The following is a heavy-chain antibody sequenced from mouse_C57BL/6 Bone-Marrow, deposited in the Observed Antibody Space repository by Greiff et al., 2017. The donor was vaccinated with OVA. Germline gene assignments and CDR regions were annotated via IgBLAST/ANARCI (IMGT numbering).Heavy chain of an antibody. CDR3: ARGGGTTPHYFDY. CDR2: IYPGDGDT. J-gene: IGHJ2*01. D-gene: IGHD1-1*01. V-gene: IGHV1-80*01. Sequence: LQQSGAELVKPGASVKISCKASGYAFSSYWMNWVKQRPGKGLEWIGQIYPGDGDTNYNGKFKGKATLTADKSSSTAYMQLSSLTSEDSAVYFCARGGGTTPHYFDYWGQGTTLTVSS. CDR1: GYAFSSYW.